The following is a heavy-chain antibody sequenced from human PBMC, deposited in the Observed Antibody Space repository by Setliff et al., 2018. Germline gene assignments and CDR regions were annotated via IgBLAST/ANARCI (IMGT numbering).Heavy chain of an antibody. J-gene: IGHJ4*02. V-gene: IGHV4-34*01. D-gene: IGHD5-12*01. CDR3: ARLGYRGDLDY. CDR2: MYHSGNT. CDR1: GGSFSGYY. Sequence: PSETLSLTCAVYGGSFSGYYWSWIRQPPGKGLEWIGEMYHSGNTYYNPSLKSRVSISVDTSKNQFSLKLSSVTAADTAVYYCARLGYRGDLDYWGQGTLVTVSS.